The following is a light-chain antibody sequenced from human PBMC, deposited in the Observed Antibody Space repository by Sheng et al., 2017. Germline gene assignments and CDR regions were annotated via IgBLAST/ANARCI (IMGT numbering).Light chain of an antibody. CDR2: KAS. CDR1: QTFNSW. Sequence: DIQMTQSPSTLSASVGDRVTITCRASQTFNSWLAWYQQKPGKAPNLLIYKASNLESGVPSRFTGSASGTEFTLTISSLQPDDFATYYCQQYDTYARTFGQGTKVEIK. J-gene: IGKJ1*01. V-gene: IGKV1-5*03. CDR3: QQYDTYART.